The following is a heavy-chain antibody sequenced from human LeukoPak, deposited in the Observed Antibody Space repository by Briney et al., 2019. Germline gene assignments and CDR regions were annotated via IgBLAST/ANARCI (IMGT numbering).Heavy chain of an antibody. Sequence: GGSLRLSCAASGFTFDDYAMHWVRQAPGKGLEWVSLISWGGGSTYYADSVKGRFTISRDNSKNSLYLQMNSLRAEDTALYYCAKAWNSGYDSYIDYWGQGTLVTVSS. CDR3: AKAWNSGYDSYIDY. V-gene: IGHV3-43D*03. J-gene: IGHJ4*02. CDR1: GFTFDDYA. D-gene: IGHD5-12*01. CDR2: ISWGGGST.